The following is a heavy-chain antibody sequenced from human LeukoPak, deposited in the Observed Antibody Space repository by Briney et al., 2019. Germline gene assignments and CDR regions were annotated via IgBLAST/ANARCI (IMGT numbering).Heavy chain of an antibody. CDR3: ASVYKYGMDV. CDR1: GYTLTSYC. J-gene: IGHJ6*02. Sequence: ASVKVSCKASGYTLTSYCLHWVRQAPGQGLEWMAIINPSGGSTSHAQKFQGRVTMTRDTSASTVYMEPSSPRSEDTAVYYCASVYKYGMDVWGQGTTVTVSS. V-gene: IGHV1-46*01. CDR2: INPSGGST.